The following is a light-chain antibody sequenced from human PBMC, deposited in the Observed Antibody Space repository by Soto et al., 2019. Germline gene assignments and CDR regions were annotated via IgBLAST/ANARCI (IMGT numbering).Light chain of an antibody. CDR2: YVD. CDR3: CSYADGSIYF. J-gene: IGLJ1*01. Sequence: QSALTQPASVSGSPGQSITISCTGTSRDVGAYDYVSWYLQYPDKAPQLLIYYVDHRPSGVSSRFSGSKSGNTASLTISGLQAEDEGDYYCCSYADGSIYFFGTGNKVTVL. CDR1: SRDVGAYDY. V-gene: IGLV2-14*03.